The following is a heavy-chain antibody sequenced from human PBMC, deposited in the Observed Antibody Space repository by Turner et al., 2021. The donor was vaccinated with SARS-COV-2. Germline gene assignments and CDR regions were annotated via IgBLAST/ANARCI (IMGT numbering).Heavy chain of an antibody. CDR3: ARGAHGDYEDAFDI. CDR2: IWYDGSNK. J-gene: IGHJ3*02. D-gene: IGHD4-17*01. CDR1: GFTFSIYG. V-gene: IGHV3-33*01. Sequence: QVQLVESGGGVVQPGRSLRLSCAASGFTFSIYGMHWVRQAPGKGLEVVAVIWYDGSNKVYADSVKGRFTISRDNSKNTLYLQMNSLRAEDTAVYYCARGAHGDYEDAFDIWGQGTLVTISS.